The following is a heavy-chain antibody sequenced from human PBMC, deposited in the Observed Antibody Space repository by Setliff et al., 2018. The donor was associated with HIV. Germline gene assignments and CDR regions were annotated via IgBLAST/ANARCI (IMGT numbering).Heavy chain of an antibody. CDR2: ISYDGRNK. Sequence: GGSLRLSCAASGFTFSSYAMHWVRQAPGKGLEWVAVISYDGRNKYYADSVQGRFTISRDNSKNTLYLQMNSLRAEDTAVYYCARGVGTAYFDYWGQGTLVTVSS. J-gene: IGHJ4*02. CDR3: ARGVGTAYFDY. CDR1: GFTFSSYA. D-gene: IGHD2-15*01. V-gene: IGHV3-30*01.